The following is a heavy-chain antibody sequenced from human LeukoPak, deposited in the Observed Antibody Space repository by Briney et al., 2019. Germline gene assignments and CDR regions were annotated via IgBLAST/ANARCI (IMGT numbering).Heavy chain of an antibody. CDR2: IYSGGST. J-gene: IGHJ4*02. V-gene: IGHV3-66*01. Sequence: GGSLRLSCAASGFTVSSNYMSWVRQAPGKGLEWVSVIYSGGSTYYADSVKGRFTISRDNSKNTLYLQMNSLRAEDTAVYYCAREMGATTHYFDYWGQGTLVTVSS. CDR1: GFTVSSNY. CDR3: AREMGATTHYFDY. D-gene: IGHD1-26*01.